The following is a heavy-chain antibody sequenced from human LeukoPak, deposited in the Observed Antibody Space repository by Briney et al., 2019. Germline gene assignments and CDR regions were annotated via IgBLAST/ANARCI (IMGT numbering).Heavy chain of an antibody. CDR1: GYTFTSYY. CDR2: INPSGGST. CDR3: ARAGIAAAALDY. Sequence: ASVKVSCKASGYTFTSYYMHWVQQAPGQGLEWMGIINPSGGSTSYAQKFQGRVTMTRDTSTSTVYMELSSLRSEDTAVYYCARAGIAAAALDYWGQGTLVTVSS. D-gene: IGHD6-13*01. J-gene: IGHJ4*02. V-gene: IGHV1-46*01.